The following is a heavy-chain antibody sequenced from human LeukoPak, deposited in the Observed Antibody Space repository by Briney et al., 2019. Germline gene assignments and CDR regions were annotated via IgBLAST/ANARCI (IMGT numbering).Heavy chain of an antibody. Sequence: GGSLRLSCAASGFTFSNHWMSWVRQAPGKGLEWVSSISSSSSYIYYADSVKGRFTISRDNAKSSLYLQINNLRAEDTAVYYCARVGNTRSWNRWGQGTLVTVSS. J-gene: IGHJ5*02. D-gene: IGHD6-13*01. CDR1: GFTFSNHW. V-gene: IGHV3-21*06. CDR2: ISSSSSYI. CDR3: ARVGNTRSWNR.